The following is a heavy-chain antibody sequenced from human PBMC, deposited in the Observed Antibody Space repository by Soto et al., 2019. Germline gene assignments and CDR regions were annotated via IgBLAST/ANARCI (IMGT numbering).Heavy chain of an antibody. D-gene: IGHD3-22*01. V-gene: IGHV1-46*03. CDR2: INPSGGST. CDR3: ARDHYYDSSGYYYVRSQGRGAMDV. Sequence: ASVKVSCKASGYTFTTYYMHWVRQAPGQGLEWMGIINPSGGSTSYAQKFQGRVTMTRDASTTTVYMDLSSLGSDDTAVYYCARDHYYDSSGYYYVRSQGRGAMDVWGQGTTVTVSS. J-gene: IGHJ6*02. CDR1: GYTFTTYY.